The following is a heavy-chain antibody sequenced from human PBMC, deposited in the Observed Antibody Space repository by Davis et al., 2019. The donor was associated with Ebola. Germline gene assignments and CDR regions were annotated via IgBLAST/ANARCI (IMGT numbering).Heavy chain of an antibody. CDR2: ISSGGSTI. D-gene: IGHD4-17*01. CDR1: GFTFSSYE. J-gene: IGHJ4*02. Sequence: PGGSLRLSCAASGFTFSSYEMNWVRQAPGKGLEWISYISSGGSTIYYADSVRGRFTISRDNAKNSLYLQMNSLRAEDTAVYYCARDRIGGGYGEIDYWGQGTLVTVSS. CDR3: ARDRIGGGYGEIDY. V-gene: IGHV3-48*03.